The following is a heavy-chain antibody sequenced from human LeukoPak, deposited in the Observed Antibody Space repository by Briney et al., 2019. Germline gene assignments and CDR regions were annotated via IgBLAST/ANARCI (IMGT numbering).Heavy chain of an antibody. CDR2: ISSSSSTI. CDR3: ARSGPLRVHYFDY. Sequence: GGSLRLSCAASGFTFSSYSMNWVRQAPGKGLEWVSYISSSSSTIYYADSVKGRFTISRDNAKNSLYLQMNSLRAEDTAVYYCARSGPLRVHYFDYWGQGTLVTVSS. D-gene: IGHD2-2*01. J-gene: IGHJ4*02. V-gene: IGHV3-48*01. CDR1: GFTFSSYS.